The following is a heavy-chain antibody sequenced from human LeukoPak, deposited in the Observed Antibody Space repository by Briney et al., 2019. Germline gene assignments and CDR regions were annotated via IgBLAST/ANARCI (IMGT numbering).Heavy chain of an antibody. CDR3: ARAGWLPNFDY. Sequence: SETLSLTCTVSGGSISSHYWSWIRQPPGKGLEWIGYIYYIVSTNYNPSLKSRVTISVDTSKNQFSLKLSSVTAADTAVYYCARAGWLPNFDYWGQGTLVTVSS. J-gene: IGHJ4*02. V-gene: IGHV4-59*11. CDR1: GGSISSHY. CDR2: IYYIVST. D-gene: IGHD5-18*01.